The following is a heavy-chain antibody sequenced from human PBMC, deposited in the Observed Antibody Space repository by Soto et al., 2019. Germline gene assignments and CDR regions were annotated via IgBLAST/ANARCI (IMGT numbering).Heavy chain of an antibody. D-gene: IGHD7-27*01. CDR3: ARVWGRNFDY. CDR2: IYYSGST. V-gene: IGHV4-31*03. J-gene: IGHJ4*02. Sequence: SETLSLTCTVSGGSISSGGYYWSWIRQHPGKGLEWIGYIYYSGSTYYNPSLKSRVTISVDTSKNQFSLKLSSVTAADTAVYYCARVWGRNFDYWGQGTLVTVSS. CDR1: GGSISSGGYY.